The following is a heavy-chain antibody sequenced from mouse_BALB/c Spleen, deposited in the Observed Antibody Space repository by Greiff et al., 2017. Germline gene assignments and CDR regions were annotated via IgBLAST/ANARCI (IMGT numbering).Heavy chain of an antibody. J-gene: IGHJ1*01. CDR2: ISSGGSYT. CDR1: GFTFSSYA. D-gene: IGHD4-1*01. V-gene: IGHV5-9-3*01. CDR3: ARELRLYWYFDV. Sequence: EVNLVESGGGLVKPGGSLKLSCAASGFTFSSYAMSWVRQTPEKRLEWVATISSGGSYTYYPDSVKGRFTISRDNAKNTLYLQMSSLRSEDTAMYYCARELRLYWYFDVWGAGTTVTVSS.